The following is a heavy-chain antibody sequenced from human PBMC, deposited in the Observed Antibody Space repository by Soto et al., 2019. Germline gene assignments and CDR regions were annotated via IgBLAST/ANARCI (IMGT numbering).Heavy chain of an antibody. Sequence: SETLSLTCTVSGGSISSSSYYWGWIRQPPGKGLEWIGSIYYSGSTFHNPSLKSRVTISVDTSKNQFSLKLSSVSAADTAVFHCARTDYDFRNGHDAFEIWGQGTMVTVSS. J-gene: IGHJ3*02. CDR3: ARTDYDFRNGHDAFEI. CDR1: GGSISSSSYY. D-gene: IGHD3-3*01. V-gene: IGHV4-39*01. CDR2: IYYSGST.